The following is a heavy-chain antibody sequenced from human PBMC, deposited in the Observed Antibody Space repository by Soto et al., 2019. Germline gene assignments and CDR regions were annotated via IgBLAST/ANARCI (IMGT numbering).Heavy chain of an antibody. V-gene: IGHV1-2*02. CDR2: INPNSGGT. Sequence: ASVKVSCKASGYTFTGYYMHWVRQAPGQGLEWMGWINPNSGGTNYAQKFQGRVTMTRDTSISTAYMELSRLRSDDMAVYYCARERGRRITMVRGFDPWGQGTLVTVSS. D-gene: IGHD3-10*01. J-gene: IGHJ5*02. CDR3: ARERGRRITMVRGFDP. CDR1: GYTFTGYY.